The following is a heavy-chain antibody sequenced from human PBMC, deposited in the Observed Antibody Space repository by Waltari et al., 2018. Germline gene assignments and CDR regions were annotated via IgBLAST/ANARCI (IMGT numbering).Heavy chain of an antibody. CDR2: INRDGSN. D-gene: IGHD3-10*01. Sequence: QVQLQQWGAGLLKPSETLSLTCAVYDGSFSGYFWSWIRQSPGKGLEWIGQINRDGSNIYNPSLSSRVAMSVDTLKSQISLRLTAVTAADAAVYYCARVGDYHGSGRFGLDVWGQGTRVTVSS. CDR1: DGSFSGYF. J-gene: IGHJ6*02. CDR3: ARVGDYHGSGRFGLDV. V-gene: IGHV4-34*01.